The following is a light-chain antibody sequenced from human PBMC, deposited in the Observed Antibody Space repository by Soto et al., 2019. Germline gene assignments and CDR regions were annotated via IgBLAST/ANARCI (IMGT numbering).Light chain of an antibody. CDR2: AAS. CDR3: QKSYSTPST. Sequence: DIQMTPSPSSLSASVGDRVTITCRASQSISSYLNWYQQTPGKAPKLLIYAASSLQSGVPSRFSGSGSGTDFTLTISSLQPEDFATYYCQKSYSTPSTFGQGTRREI. CDR1: QSISSY. V-gene: IGKV1-39*01. J-gene: IGKJ5*01.